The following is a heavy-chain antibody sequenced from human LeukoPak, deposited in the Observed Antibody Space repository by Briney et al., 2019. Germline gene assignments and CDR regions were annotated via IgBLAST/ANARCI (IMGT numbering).Heavy chain of an antibody. Sequence: SETLSLICTVSGVSISSSSYYWGWIRQPPGKGLEWIGSIYYSGSTYYNPSLKSRVTISVDTSKNQFSLKLSSVTAADTAVYYCARAGYYYGSGSYEDYWGQGTLVTVSS. J-gene: IGHJ4*02. CDR2: IYYSGST. D-gene: IGHD3-10*01. CDR1: GVSISSSSYY. CDR3: ARAGYYYGSGSYEDY. V-gene: IGHV4-39*07.